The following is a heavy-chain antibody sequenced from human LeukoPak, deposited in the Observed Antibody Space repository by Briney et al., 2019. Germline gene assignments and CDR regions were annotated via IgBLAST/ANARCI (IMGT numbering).Heavy chain of an antibody. CDR1: GGSFSGYY. Sequence: SETLSLTCAVYGGSFSGYYWSWIRQPPGKGLEWIGEINHSGSTNYNPSLKSRVTISVDTSKNQFSLKLSSVTAADTAVYYCARGIGGLSYWGQGTLVTVSA. V-gene: IGHV4-34*01. D-gene: IGHD3-16*01. J-gene: IGHJ4*02. CDR2: INHSGST. CDR3: ARGIGGLSY.